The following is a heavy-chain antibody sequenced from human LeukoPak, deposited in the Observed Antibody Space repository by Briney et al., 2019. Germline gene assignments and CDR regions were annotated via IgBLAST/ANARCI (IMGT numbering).Heavy chain of an antibody. CDR3: ARGPTTVPATYYFDY. CDR1: GGSISSYY. D-gene: IGHD4-11*01. V-gene: IGHV4-59*01. Sequence: SETLSLTCTVSGGSISSYYWSWIWQPPGKGLEWIGYIYYSGSTNYNPSLKSRVTISVDTSKNQFSLKLSSVTAADTAVYYCARGPTTVPATYYFDYWGQGTLVTVSS. J-gene: IGHJ4*02. CDR2: IYYSGST.